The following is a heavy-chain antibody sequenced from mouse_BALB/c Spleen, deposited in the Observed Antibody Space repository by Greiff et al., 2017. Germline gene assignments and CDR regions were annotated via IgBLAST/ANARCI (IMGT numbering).Heavy chain of an antibody. CDR3: ARRDGYFDY. CDR2: IYPGDGDT. CDR1: GYAFSSSW. V-gene: IGHV1-82*01. J-gene: IGHJ2*01. Sequence: QVQLQQSGPELVKPGASVKISCKASGYAFSSSWMNWVKQRPGQGLEWIGRIYPGDGDTNYNGKFKGKATLTADKSSSTAYMQLSSLTSVDSAVYFCARRDGYFDYWGQGTTLTVSS. D-gene: IGHD3-3*01.